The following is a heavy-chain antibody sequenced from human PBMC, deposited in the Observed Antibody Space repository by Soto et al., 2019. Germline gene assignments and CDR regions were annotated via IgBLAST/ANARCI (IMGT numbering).Heavy chain of an antibody. CDR2: ISSSSSYI. Sequence: EVQLVESGGGLVQPGGSLRLSCAASGFTFSSYRMNWVRQAPGKGLDWVSSISSSSSYIYYADSVKGRVTISRDNAKHSLYLQMNSQRAEDTAVYCCASDPDSSSPFDFWGQGTMVTVSS. CDR1: GFTFSSYR. V-gene: IGHV3-21*01. J-gene: IGHJ4*02. CDR3: ASDPDSSSPFDF. D-gene: IGHD6-6*01.